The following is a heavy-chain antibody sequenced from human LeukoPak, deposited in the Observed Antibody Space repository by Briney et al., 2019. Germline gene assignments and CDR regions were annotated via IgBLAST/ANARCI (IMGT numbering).Heavy chain of an antibody. CDR1: GGTFSSYA. V-gene: IGHV1-69*04. CDR2: IIPILGIA. CDR3: ARPLCGGDCSNGFDP. Sequence: SVKVSCTASGGTFSSYAISWVRQAPGQGLEWMGRIIPILGIANYAQKFQGRVTITADKSTSTAYMELSSLRSEDTAVYYCARPLCGGDCSNGFDPWGQGTLVTVSS. D-gene: IGHD2-21*02. J-gene: IGHJ5*02.